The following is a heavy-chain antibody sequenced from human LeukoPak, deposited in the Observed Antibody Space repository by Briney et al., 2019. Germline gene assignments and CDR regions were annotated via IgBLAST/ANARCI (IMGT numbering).Heavy chain of an antibody. V-gene: IGHV4-59*01. CDR2: IYYSGST. Sequence: SETLSLTCTVSGGSISSYYWSWIRQPPGKGLEWIGCIYYSGSTNYNPSLKSRVTISVDTSKNQFSLKLSSVTAADTAVYYCAREMATIGRYYFDYWGQGTLVTVSS. CDR1: GGSISSYY. CDR3: AREMATIGRYYFDY. D-gene: IGHD5-24*01. J-gene: IGHJ4*02.